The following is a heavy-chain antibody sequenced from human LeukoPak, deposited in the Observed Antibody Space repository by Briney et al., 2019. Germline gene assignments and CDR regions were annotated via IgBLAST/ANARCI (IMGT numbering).Heavy chain of an antibody. CDR2: INHSGST. CDR3: ARGEEGRFDY. Sequence: PSETLSLTCAVYGGSFSGYYWSWIRQPPGKGLEWIGEINHSGSTNYNPSLKSRVTISVDTSKNQFSLKLSSVTAADTAVYYCARGEEGRFDYWGQGTLVTVSS. J-gene: IGHJ4*02. D-gene: IGHD2-15*01. CDR1: GGSFSGYY. V-gene: IGHV4-34*01.